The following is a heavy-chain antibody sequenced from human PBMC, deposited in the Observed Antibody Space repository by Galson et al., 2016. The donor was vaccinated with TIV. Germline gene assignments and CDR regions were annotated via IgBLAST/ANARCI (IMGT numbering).Heavy chain of an antibody. CDR1: GFTFSTYW. D-gene: IGHD2-2*01. CDR2: IKQDGSES. V-gene: IGHV3-7*01. CDR3: VRKDQVADFCSSTSCSHDY. J-gene: IGHJ4*02. Sequence: SLRLSCAASGFTFSTYWMSWVRQAPGKGLEWVGNIKQDGSESYYVDSVRGRFTISRDNAKNSVYLQMNSLRAEDTAVYYCVRKDQVADFCSSTSCSHDYWGQGTLGTVSS.